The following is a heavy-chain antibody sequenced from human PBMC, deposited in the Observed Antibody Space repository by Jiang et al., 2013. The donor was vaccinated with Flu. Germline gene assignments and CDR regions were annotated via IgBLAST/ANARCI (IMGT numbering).Heavy chain of an antibody. CDR1: GGSISSYY. D-gene: IGHD6-13*01. V-gene: IGHV4-59*08. CDR2: IYYSGST. CDR3: AGASGSSWGY. Sequence: PGLVKPSETLSLTCTVSGGSISSYYWSWIRQPPGKGLEWIGYIYYSGSTNYNPSLKSRVTISVDTSKNQFSLKLSSVTAADTAVYYCAGASGSSWGYWGQGTLVTVSS. J-gene: IGHJ4*02.